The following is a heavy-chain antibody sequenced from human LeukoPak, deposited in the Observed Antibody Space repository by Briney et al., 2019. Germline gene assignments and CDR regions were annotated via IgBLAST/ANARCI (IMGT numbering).Heavy chain of an antibody. V-gene: IGHV3-53*01. CDR3: ARDFLRSSGPY. CDR1: GFTVSSNY. Sequence: PGGSLRLSCAASGFTVSSNYMSWVRQAPGKGLEWASVIYSDGRTYYADSVKGRFTISRDNSKNTLYLQMNSLRAEDTAVYYCARDFLRSSGPYWGQGTLVTVSA. CDR2: IYSDGRT. D-gene: IGHD3-22*01. J-gene: IGHJ4*02.